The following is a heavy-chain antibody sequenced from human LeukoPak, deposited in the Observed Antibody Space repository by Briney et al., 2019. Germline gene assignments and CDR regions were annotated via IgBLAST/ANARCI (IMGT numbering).Heavy chain of an antibody. CDR3: AYSSGYVRFGY. CDR1: GGSISSYY. CDR2: IYYSGST. V-gene: IGHV4-59*08. Sequence: PSETLSLTCTVSGGSISSYYWSWIRQSPGKGLEWIGYIYYSGSTNYNPSLKSRVTISVDTSKNQFSLKLSSVTAADTAVYYCAYSSGYVRFGYWGQGTLVTVSS. J-gene: IGHJ4*02. D-gene: IGHD3-22*01.